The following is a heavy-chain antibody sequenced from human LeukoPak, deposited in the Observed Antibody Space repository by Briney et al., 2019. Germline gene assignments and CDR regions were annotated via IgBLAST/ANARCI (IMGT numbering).Heavy chain of an antibody. CDR1: GFTFSSYW. Sequence: GGSLRLSCAASGFTFSSYWMHWVRQAPGKGLVWVSRINSDGSSTSYADSVKGRFTISRDNAKNTLYLQMNSLRAEGTAVYYCARGGWFGELVRRFGYYYYYMDVWGKGTTVTVSS. CDR3: ARGGWFGELVRRFGYYYYYMDV. V-gene: IGHV3-74*01. D-gene: IGHD3-10*01. CDR2: INSDGSST. J-gene: IGHJ6*03.